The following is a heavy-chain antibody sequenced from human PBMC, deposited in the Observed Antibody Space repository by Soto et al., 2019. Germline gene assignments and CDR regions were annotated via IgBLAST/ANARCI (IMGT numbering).Heavy chain of an antibody. D-gene: IGHD6-13*01. V-gene: IGHV2-70*01. Sequence: SGPTLVNPTQTLTLTCTFSGFSLTTSAMCVSWIRQPPGKALEWLALIDWDDDKYYSTSLRTRLTISKDTSKNQVVLTMTNMDPVDTATYFCARVDYSSSWPHSDYWGHGTLVTVSS. J-gene: IGHJ4*01. CDR1: GFSLTTSAMC. CDR2: IDWDDDK. CDR3: ARVDYSSSWPHSDY.